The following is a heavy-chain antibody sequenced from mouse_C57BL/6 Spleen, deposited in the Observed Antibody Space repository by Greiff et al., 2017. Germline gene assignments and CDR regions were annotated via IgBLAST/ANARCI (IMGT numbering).Heavy chain of an antibody. CDR3: ARVGYSNYYAMDY. V-gene: IGHV1-26*01. CDR2: INPNNGGT. D-gene: IGHD2-5*01. J-gene: IGHJ4*01. CDR1: GYTFTDYY. Sequence: VQLQQSGPELVKPGASVKISCKASGYTFTDYYMNWVKQSHGKSLEWIGDINPNNGGTSYNQKFKGKATLTVDKSSSTAYMELRSLTSEDSAVYYCARVGYSNYYAMDYWGQGTSVTVSS.